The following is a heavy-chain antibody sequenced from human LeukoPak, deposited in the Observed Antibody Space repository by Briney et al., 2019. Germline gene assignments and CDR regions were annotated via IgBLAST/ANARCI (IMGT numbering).Heavy chain of an antibody. Sequence: GGSLRLSCAASGFTFSHYSMNWVRQAPGKGLEWVSSISASSSFIYYTDSLKGRFTISRDNAKNSLYLQMNSLRAEDTAVFYCARGYCSRTSCEDFDYWGQGTLVTVSS. CDR2: ISASSSFI. V-gene: IGHV3-21*01. CDR3: ARGYCSRTSCEDFDY. J-gene: IGHJ4*02. CDR1: GFTFSHYS. D-gene: IGHD2-2*01.